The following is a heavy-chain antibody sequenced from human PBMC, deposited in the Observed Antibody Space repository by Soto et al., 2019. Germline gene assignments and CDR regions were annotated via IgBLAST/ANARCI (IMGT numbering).Heavy chain of an antibody. D-gene: IGHD6-13*01. CDR1: GFTFSSYG. CDR2: ISYDGSNK. Sequence: GGSLRLSCAASGFTFSSYGMHWVRQASGKGLEWVAVISYDGSNKYYADSVKGRFTISRDNSKNTLYLQMNSLRAEDTAVYYCAKDLVGVAAAGTWDYYYYGMDVWGQGTTVTVSS. J-gene: IGHJ6*02. V-gene: IGHV3-30*18. CDR3: AKDLVGVAAAGTWDYYYYGMDV.